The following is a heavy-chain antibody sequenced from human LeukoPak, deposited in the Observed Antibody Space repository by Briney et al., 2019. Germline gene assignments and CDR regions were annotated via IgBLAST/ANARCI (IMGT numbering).Heavy chain of an antibody. J-gene: IGHJ3*02. Sequence: PGGSLRLSCAASGIIFSGYAMNWVRQAPGKGLEWVSAVTGSGGSTYYEDSVKGRFTISRDNSKNTLYLQMNNLRAEDTAVYYCAKVLDGYNYGAFDIWGQGTMVTVSS. CDR2: VTGSGGST. CDR3: AKVLDGYNYGAFDI. D-gene: IGHD5-24*01. CDR1: GIIFSGYA. V-gene: IGHV3-23*01.